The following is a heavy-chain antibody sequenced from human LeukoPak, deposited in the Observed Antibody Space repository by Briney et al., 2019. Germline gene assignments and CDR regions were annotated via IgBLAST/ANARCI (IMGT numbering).Heavy chain of an antibody. Sequence: SETLSLTCIVSGYSISGGYYWDWIRQPPGKGLEWIGSIYHSGITYYNPSLKSRVTISVDTSKSNFSLTLNSVTAADTAVYYCARSLDYYDSSGQNYWGQGILVTVSS. CDR3: ARSLDYYDSSGQNY. D-gene: IGHD3-22*01. CDR1: GYSISGGYY. J-gene: IGHJ4*02. CDR2: IYHSGIT. V-gene: IGHV4-38-2*02.